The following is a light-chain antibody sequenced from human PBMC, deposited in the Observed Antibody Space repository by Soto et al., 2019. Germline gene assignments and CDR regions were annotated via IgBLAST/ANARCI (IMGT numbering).Light chain of an antibody. J-gene: IGKJ5*01. CDR1: QRVSSY. Sequence: IVLTQSQATLSLVKGESATLSCRASQRVSSYLAWYQQKPGQAPRLLIYDASNRATGIPARFSGSGSGTDFTLTISSLEPEDFAVYYCQQRSNWPSITFGQGTRLAI. CDR3: QQRSNWPSIT. CDR2: DAS. V-gene: IGKV3-11*01.